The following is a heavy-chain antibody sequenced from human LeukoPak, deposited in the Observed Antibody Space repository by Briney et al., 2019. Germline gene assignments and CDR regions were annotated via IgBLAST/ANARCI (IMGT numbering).Heavy chain of an antibody. CDR2: ISGSGGST. D-gene: IGHD2-2*02. V-gene: IGHV3-23*01. Sequence: GGSLRLSCAASGFTFSSYAMSWVRQAPGKGLEWVSAISGSGGSTYYADSVKGRFSISRDNSKNTLYLQMNSLRAEDTAVYYCAKVGGGYQLLYDYFDYWGQGTLVTVSS. CDR1: GFTFSSYA. J-gene: IGHJ4*02. CDR3: AKVGGGYQLLYDYFDY.